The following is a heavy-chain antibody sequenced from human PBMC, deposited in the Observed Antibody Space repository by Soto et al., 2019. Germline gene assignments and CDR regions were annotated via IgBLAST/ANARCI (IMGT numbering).Heavy chain of an antibody. CDR2: IYYSGST. Sequence: SETLSLTCTVSGGSISSSSSYWGWIPNPPGKGLEWIGSIYYSGSTYYNPSLKSRVTISVDTSKNQFSLKLSSVTAADTAVYYCARHAPSSSWYVPFDYWGQGTLVTVSS. CDR1: GGSISSSSSY. J-gene: IGHJ4*02. D-gene: IGHD6-13*01. V-gene: IGHV4-39*01. CDR3: ARHAPSSSWYVPFDY.